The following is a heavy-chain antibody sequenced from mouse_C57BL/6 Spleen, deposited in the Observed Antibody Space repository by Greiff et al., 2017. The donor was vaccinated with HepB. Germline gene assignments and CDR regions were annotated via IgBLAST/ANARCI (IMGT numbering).Heavy chain of an antibody. CDR3: TEAYDYPFAY. V-gene: IGHV6-3*01. Sequence: EVKLEESGGGLVQPGGSMKLSCVASGFTFSNYWMNWVRQSPEKGLEWVAQIRLKSANYATHYAESVKGRFTISRDDSKSSVYLQMNNLRAEDTGIYYCTEAYDYPFAYWGQGTLVTVSA. D-gene: IGHD2-4*01. CDR2: IRLKSANYAT. J-gene: IGHJ3*01. CDR1: GFTFSNYW.